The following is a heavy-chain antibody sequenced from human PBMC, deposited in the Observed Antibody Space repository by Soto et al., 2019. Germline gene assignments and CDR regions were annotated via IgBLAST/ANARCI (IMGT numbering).Heavy chain of an antibody. J-gene: IGHJ6*02. CDR3: ARLGQGGYVQGMDV. V-gene: IGHV5-51*01. CDR1: GYNFITYW. CDR2: IDPADSET. Sequence: GESLKISCKGSGYNFITYWIAWVRQKPGKGLEWMGIIDPADSETKYSPSFQGQVTISVDKSINTAYLQWSSLKASDTAMYYCARLGQGGYVQGMDVWGQGTTVTSP. D-gene: IGHD5-12*01.